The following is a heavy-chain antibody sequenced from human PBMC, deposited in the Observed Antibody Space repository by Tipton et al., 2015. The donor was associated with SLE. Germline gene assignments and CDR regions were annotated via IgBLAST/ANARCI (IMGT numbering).Heavy chain of an antibody. J-gene: IGHJ5*02. D-gene: IGHD3-10*01. CDR2: INPGDSDT. V-gene: IGHV5-51*03. Sequence: VQLVQSGAEVKKPGESLRISCKASGYTFAKFWIGWVRQMPGKGLEWVGMINPGDSDTRYSPSFEGQVTISADKSINTAYLQWNWLKASDTAMYYCARPTSLPGWFDPWGQGTLVTVSS. CDR1: GYTFAKFW. CDR3: ARPTSLPGWFDP.